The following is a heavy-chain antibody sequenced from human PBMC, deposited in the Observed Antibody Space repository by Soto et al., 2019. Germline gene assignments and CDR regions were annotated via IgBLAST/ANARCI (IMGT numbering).Heavy chain of an antibody. J-gene: IGHJ4*02. V-gene: IGHV1-18*04. Sequence: ASVKVSCKASGYTFISFGSSWVRQAPGQGLEWMGWISPYNGDRDYAQKFQGRVTMTTDTSTSTAYMELRSLRSADKAVYYCGRRVDYCGGECYFYCGQGSLLTFSP. CDR3: GRRVDYCGGECYFY. CDR1: GYTFISFG. CDR2: ISPYNGDR. D-gene: IGHD2-21*01.